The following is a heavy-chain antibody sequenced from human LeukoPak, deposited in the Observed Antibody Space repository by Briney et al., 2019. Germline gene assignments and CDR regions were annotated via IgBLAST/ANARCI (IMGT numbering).Heavy chain of an antibody. Sequence: PGGSLRLSCAASGFTVSSNYMGWVRQAPGKGLEYVSVIYSGGNTYYAGFVKGRFTISRDNSKNTVYLQMNSLRAEDTAVFYCARLVATTGRLYFDYWGQGNLVTVSS. CDR3: ARLVATTGRLYFDY. CDR2: IYSGGNT. J-gene: IGHJ4*02. V-gene: IGHV3-53*01. CDR1: GFTVSSNY. D-gene: IGHD1-1*01.